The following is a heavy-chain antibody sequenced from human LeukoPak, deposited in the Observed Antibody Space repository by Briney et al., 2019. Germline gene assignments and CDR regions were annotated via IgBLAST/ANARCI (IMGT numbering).Heavy chain of an antibody. CDR1: GFTFSRYW. J-gene: IGHJ4*02. Sequence: GGSLRLSCAASGFTFSRYWMHWVRQAPGKGLEWVSSISSSSSYIYYADSVKGRFTISRDNAKNSLYLQMNSLRAEDTAVYYCARDHMITFGGVIGDFDYWGQGTLVTVSS. D-gene: IGHD3-16*01. V-gene: IGHV3-21*01. CDR3: ARDHMITFGGVIGDFDY. CDR2: ISSSSSYI.